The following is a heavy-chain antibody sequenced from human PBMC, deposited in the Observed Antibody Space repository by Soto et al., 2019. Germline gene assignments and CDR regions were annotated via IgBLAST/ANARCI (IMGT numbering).Heavy chain of an antibody. CDR1: GFTFDDYA. D-gene: IGHD6-6*01. J-gene: IGHJ4*02. CDR3: AKDILHSSSSYYFDY. Sequence: GGSLRLSCAASGFTFDDYAIHWVRQAPGKGLEWVSGISWNSGSIGYADSVKGRFTISRDNAKNSLYLQMNSLRAEDTALYYCAKDILHSSSSYYFDYWGQGTLVTVSS. V-gene: IGHV3-9*01. CDR2: ISWNSGSI.